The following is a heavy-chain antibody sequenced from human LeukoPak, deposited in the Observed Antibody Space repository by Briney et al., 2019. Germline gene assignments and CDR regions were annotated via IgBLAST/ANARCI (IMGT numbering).Heavy chain of an antibody. CDR2: VYYGRSP. CDR1: GDSISRSTYY. CDR3: ARVESSSGWYRPPFDN. J-gene: IGHJ4*02. D-gene: IGHD6-19*01. Sequence: SETLSLTCTVSGDSISRSTYYCAWIRQPPGKGLEWIGSVYYGRSPYYSPSLESRATISVDTSKNHFSLKMSSVTAADTAVYYCARVESSSGWYRPPFDNWGQGTLVTVSS. V-gene: IGHV4-39*02.